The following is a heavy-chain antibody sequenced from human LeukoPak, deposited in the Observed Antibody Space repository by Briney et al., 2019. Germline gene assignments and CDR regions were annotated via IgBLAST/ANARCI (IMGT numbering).Heavy chain of an antibody. V-gene: IGHV4-34*01. CDR3: ARETWPGGPDAFDI. J-gene: IGHJ3*02. CDR2: INHSGST. Sequence: SETLSLTCAVYGGSFSGYYWSWIRQPPGKGLEWIGEINHSGSTNYNPSLKSRVTISVDTSKNQFSLKLSSVTAADTAVYYCARETWPGGPDAFDIWGQGTMVTVSS. CDR1: GGSFSGYY. D-gene: IGHD4-23*01.